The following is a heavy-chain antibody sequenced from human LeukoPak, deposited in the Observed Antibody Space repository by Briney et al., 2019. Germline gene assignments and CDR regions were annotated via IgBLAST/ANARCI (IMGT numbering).Heavy chain of an antibody. D-gene: IGHD2-2*01. V-gene: IGHV3-30*02. CDR1: GINFRASG. CDR3: AREGGTVVIGRFDY. Sequence: GGSLRLSCAASGINFRASGMHWVRQAPGMGLDWVTFIQTDGGDKKYAASVAGRFTISRDNSKNTVYLHMSSLRPDDTALYYCAREGGTVVIGRFDYWGQGTLVTVSS. CDR2: IQTDGGDK. J-gene: IGHJ4*02.